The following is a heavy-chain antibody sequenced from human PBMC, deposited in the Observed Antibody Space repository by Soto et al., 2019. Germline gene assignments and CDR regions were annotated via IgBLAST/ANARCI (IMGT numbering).Heavy chain of an antibody. J-gene: IGHJ6*03. D-gene: IGHD6-6*01. CDR2: INPSGGST. CDR1: GYTFPSYY. Sequence: ASVKVSCKASGYTFPSYYMHWVRQAPGQGLEWMGIINPSGGSTSYAQKFQGRVTMTRDTSTSTVYMELSSLRPEDMAVYYCARRARPDFYYMDVWGKGTTVTVSS. V-gene: IGHV1-46*01. CDR3: ARRARPDFYYMDV.